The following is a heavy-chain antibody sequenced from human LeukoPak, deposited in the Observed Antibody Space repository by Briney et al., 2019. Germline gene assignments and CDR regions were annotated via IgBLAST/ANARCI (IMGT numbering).Heavy chain of an antibody. CDR1: GGSISSYY. CDR3: ARAGYSGSYRSWWFDP. D-gene: IGHD1-26*01. V-gene: IGHV4-34*01. CDR2: INHSGST. J-gene: IGHJ5*02. Sequence: SETLSLTCTVSGGSISSYYWSWIRQPPGKGLEWIGEINHSGSTNYNPSLKSRVTISVDTSKNQFSLKLSSVTAADTAVYYCARAGYSGSYRSWWFDPWGQGTLVTVSS.